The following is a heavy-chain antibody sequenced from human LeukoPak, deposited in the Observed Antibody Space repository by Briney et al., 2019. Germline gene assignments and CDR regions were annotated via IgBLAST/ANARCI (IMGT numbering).Heavy chain of an antibody. Sequence: GGSLRLSCAASGFTFTNYDMHWVRQAPGKGLEWVALIRYDGSDKYYTDSVKGRFIIPRDNSKNTLYLQMNSLRAEDTAVYYCAKDRSYEFWGQGTLVTVSS. D-gene: IGHD3-22*01. CDR2: IRYDGSDK. V-gene: IGHV3-30*02. CDR1: GFTFTNYD. J-gene: IGHJ4*02. CDR3: AKDRSYEF.